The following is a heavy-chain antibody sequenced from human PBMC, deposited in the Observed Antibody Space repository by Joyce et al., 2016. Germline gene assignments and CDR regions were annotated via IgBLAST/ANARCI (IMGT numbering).Heavy chain of an antibody. Sequence: EVQLVQSGAEMRKPGESLRISCKTSGYNFASYYISWVRQMPGKGLEWMGRVDPSDSYPRYGPSFKGHVTVSADKSNNTAYLQWRSLEASDTAIYYCARLNGDYVYGNFYMDVWGKGTTVTVSS. V-gene: IGHV5-10-1*01. J-gene: IGHJ6*03. CDR3: ARLNGDYVYGNFYMDV. CDR2: VDPSDSYP. CDR1: GYNFASYY. D-gene: IGHD4-17*01.